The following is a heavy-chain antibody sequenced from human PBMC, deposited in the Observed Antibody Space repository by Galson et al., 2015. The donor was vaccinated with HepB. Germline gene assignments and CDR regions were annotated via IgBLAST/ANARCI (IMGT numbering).Heavy chain of an antibody. CDR3: ARDLRSAAGTANFDY. J-gene: IGHJ4*02. D-gene: IGHD6-13*01. CDR2: ISAYNGNT. Sequence: SVKVSCKASGYTFTSYGISWVRQAPGQGLEWMGWISAYNGNTNYAQKLQGRVTMTTDTSTSTAYMELRGLRSDDTAVYYCARDLRSAAGTANFDYWGQGTLVTVSS. V-gene: IGHV1-18*01. CDR1: GYTFTSYG.